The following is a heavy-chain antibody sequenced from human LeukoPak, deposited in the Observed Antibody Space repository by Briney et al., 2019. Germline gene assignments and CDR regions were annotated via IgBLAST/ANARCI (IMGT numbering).Heavy chain of an antibody. CDR2: VYYSGST. V-gene: IGHV4-59*12. D-gene: IGHD3-10*01. Sequence: SETLSLTCTDSGGSISSYSWSWVRQPPGRGLEWIGYVYYSGSTTYNPSLKSRVTISLDTSKNQFSLKLSSVTAADTAVYYCAGDYSSGSYRFDYWGQGTLVTVSS. CDR3: AGDYSSGSYRFDY. J-gene: IGHJ4*02. CDR1: GGSISSYS.